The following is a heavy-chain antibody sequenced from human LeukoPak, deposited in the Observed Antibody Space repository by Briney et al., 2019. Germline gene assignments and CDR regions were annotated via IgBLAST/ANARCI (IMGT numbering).Heavy chain of an antibody. D-gene: IGHD2-2*01. CDR3: TRDPGRCTSTSCYPDY. CDR2: ISSSSSYI. J-gene: IGHJ4*02. V-gene: IGHV3-21*01. Sequence: GGTLRLSCAASGFDFSTYTMNWVRHAPGKGLEWVSSISSSSSYIYYADSVKGRYTISRDNAKNSMYLQMNRLRVEDTAVYYCTRDPGRCTSTSCYPDYWGQGTLVTVSS. CDR1: GFDFSTYT.